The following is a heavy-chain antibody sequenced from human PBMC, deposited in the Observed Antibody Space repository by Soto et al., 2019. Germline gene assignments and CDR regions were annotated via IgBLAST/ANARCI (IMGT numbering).Heavy chain of an antibody. Sequence: SETLSLTCTVSGDSISSGDYYWSWIRQPPGKGLEWIGCIYYSGNTYYNPSLKRRVIISVDRSKNQFSLKPSSVTAADTAVYYCARDTYGDYVGYFDPSAQRTLVTVSS. CDR1: GDSISSGDYY. CDR3: ARDTYGDYVGYFDP. J-gene: IGHJ5*02. CDR2: IYYSGNT. D-gene: IGHD4-17*01. V-gene: IGHV4-30-4*02.